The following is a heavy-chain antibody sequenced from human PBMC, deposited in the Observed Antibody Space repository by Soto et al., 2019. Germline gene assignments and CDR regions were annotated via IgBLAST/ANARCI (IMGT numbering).Heavy chain of an antibody. CDR1: GGIFSTYA. V-gene: IGHV1-69*01. Sequence: QVQLVQSGAEVKKPGSSVKVSCKASGGIFSTYAISWLRQAPGQGLEWMGGIIPIFGTPNYAQRFQGRVTITADESTSTAYMELSRLRSEDPSVYYCARERDHYGAGNYYNSIDFGAQGTLVTVSS. D-gene: IGHD3-10*01. J-gene: IGHJ4*02. CDR2: IIPIFGTP. CDR3: ARERDHYGAGNYYNSIDF.